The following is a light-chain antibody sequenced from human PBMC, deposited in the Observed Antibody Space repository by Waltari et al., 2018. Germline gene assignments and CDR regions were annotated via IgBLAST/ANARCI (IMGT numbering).Light chain of an antibody. CDR1: QSISNSY. CDR3: QEYGSSPEFT. CDR2: ATF. Sequence: IVLTQSPGTLSLSQGDKATLSCRTSQSISNSYLAWYQQKPGQVPRLLIYATFSRASGIPDRFSGSGSETDFTLTISSLEPEDFAVYYCQEYGSSPEFTFGPGTTVDI. J-gene: IGKJ3*01. V-gene: IGKV3-20*01.